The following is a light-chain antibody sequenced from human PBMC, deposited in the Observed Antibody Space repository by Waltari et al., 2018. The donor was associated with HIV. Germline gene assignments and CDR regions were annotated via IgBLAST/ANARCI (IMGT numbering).Light chain of an antibody. CDR3: RSYTSSSTLV. CDR1: SSDVGGYNY. V-gene: IGLV2-14*01. CDR2: DVS. J-gene: IGLJ2*01. Sequence: QSALTQPASVSGSPGQSITISCTGTSSDVGGYNYVSWYQQHPGKAPKLMIYDVSNRPSGLANRFSGSKSGNTASLTISGLQAEDEADYYCRSYTSSSTLVFGGVTKLTVL.